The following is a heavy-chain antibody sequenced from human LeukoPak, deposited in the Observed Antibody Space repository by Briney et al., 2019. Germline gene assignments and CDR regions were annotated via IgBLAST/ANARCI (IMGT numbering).Heavy chain of an antibody. V-gene: IGHV1-46*01. D-gene: IGHD6-19*01. CDR3: ARDPNSSGWYAWFDP. CDR2: INPSGGST. Sequence: ASVKVSCKASGYTFTSYYMHWVRQAPGQGLEWMGIINPSGGSTTYAQKFQGRVTMTKDTSTSTVYMELSSLRSEDTAVYYCARDPNSSGWYAWFDPWGQGTLFTVSS. CDR1: GYTFTSYY. J-gene: IGHJ5*02.